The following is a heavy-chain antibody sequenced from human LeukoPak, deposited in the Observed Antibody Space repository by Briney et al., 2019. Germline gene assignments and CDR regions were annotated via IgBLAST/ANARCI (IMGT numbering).Heavy chain of an antibody. Sequence: ASVKVFCKASGYTFTSYGISWVRQAPGQGLEWMGWISAYNGNTNYAQKLQGRVTMTTDTSTSTAYMELRSLRSDDTAVYYCARDGGLLWFGELLTGDYWGQGTLVTVSS. V-gene: IGHV1-18*01. CDR2: ISAYNGNT. D-gene: IGHD3-10*01. CDR1: GYTFTSYG. J-gene: IGHJ4*02. CDR3: ARDGGLLWFGELLTGDY.